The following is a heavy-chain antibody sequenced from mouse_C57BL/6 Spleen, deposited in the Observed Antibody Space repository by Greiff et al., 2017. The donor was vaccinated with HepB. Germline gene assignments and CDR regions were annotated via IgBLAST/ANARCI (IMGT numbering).Heavy chain of an antibody. CDR2: INPNNGGT. J-gene: IGHJ1*03. CDR1: GYTFTDYY. D-gene: IGHD1-1*01. Sequence: EVQLQQSGPELVKPGASVKISCKASGYTFTDYYMNWVKQSHGKSLEWIGDINPNNGGTSYNQKFKGKATLTVDKSSSTAYMELRSLTSEDSAVYYCARGIHYYGSSPYWYFDVWGTGTTVTVSS. V-gene: IGHV1-26*01. CDR3: ARGIHYYGSSPYWYFDV.